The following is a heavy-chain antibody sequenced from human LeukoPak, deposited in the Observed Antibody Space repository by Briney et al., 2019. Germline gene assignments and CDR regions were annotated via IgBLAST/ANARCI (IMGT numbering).Heavy chain of an antibody. CDR1: GFTFSSYA. CDR2: ISGSGGST. J-gene: IGHJ5*02. D-gene: IGHD2-2*02. Sequence: GGSLRLSCAASGFTFSSYAMSWVRQAPGKGLEWVSAISGSGGSTYYADSVKGRFTVSRDNSKNTLYLQMNSLRAEDTAVYYCAKDWVVVVPAAIRKNWFDPWGQGTLVTVSS. CDR3: AKDWVVVVPAAIRKNWFDP. V-gene: IGHV3-23*01.